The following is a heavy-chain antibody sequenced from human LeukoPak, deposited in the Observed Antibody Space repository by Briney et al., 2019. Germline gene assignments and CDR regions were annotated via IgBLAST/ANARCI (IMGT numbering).Heavy chain of an antibody. J-gene: IGHJ4*02. Sequence: PSETLSLTCTVSGGSISSYYWSWIRQPPGKGLEWIGYIYYSGSTNYNPSLKSRVTISVDTSKNQFSLKLSSVTAADTAVYYCARALNVWGSYGGYYFDYWGQGTPVTVSS. V-gene: IGHV4-59*01. CDR3: ARALNVWGSYGGYYFDY. D-gene: IGHD3-16*01. CDR1: GGSISSYY. CDR2: IYYSGST.